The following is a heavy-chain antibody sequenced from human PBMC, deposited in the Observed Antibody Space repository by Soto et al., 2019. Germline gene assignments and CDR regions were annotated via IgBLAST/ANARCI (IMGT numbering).Heavy chain of an antibody. V-gene: IGHV4-31*01. CDR1: GGSIITGGYY. CDR2: ISYSGTH. CDR3: ANNGGYYDSSGHKSFPH. D-gene: IGHD3-22*01. Sequence: SETLSLTCTVSGGSIITGGYYGSWIPQHPGKGLECIGYISYSGTHYHNHPLTNTVTISVEAYTRKFSIKMNSVTAADTAVYSCANNGGYYDSSGHKSFPHSGQGPPVTVS. J-gene: IGHJ1*01.